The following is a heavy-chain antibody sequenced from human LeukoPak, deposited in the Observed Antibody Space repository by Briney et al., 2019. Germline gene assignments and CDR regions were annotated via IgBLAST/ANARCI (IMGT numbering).Heavy chain of an antibody. CDR2: INHSGST. CDR3: ARGSLITIFGVVIIGSYNWFDP. J-gene: IGHJ5*02. D-gene: IGHD3-3*01. CDR1: GVSFSGYY. V-gene: IGHV4-34*01. Sequence: RASETRSLTCAVYGVSFSGYYWSWIRQPPGKGLEWIGEINHSGSTNYNPSLKSRVTISVDTSKNQFSLKLSSVTAADTAVYYCARGSLITIFGVVIIGSYNWFDPWGQGTLVTVSS.